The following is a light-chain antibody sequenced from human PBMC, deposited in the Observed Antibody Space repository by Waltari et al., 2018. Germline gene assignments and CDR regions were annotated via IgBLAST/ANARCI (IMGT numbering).Light chain of an antibody. V-gene: IGKV1-5*03. J-gene: IGKJ2*03. CDR2: KAS. CDR1: QSISNY. CDR3: QQYNVYSS. Sequence: DIQMTQSPSPLAASVGDTSTITCRASQSISNYLAWYQQKPGEGPKLLIYKASSSGSGVPSRFSDSGSGTEFTLTISSLQPDDFAAYYCQQYNVYSSFGQGTKLEIK.